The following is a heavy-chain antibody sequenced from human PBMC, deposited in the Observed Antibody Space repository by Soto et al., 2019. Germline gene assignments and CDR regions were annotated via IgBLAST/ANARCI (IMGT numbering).Heavy chain of an antibody. J-gene: IGHJ6*02. CDR3: TTAALTTPYYYYGMDV. CDR2: ISSSSSYI. V-gene: IGHV3-21*01. Sequence: GGSLRLSCAASGFTFSSYSMNWVRQAPGKGLEWVSSISSSSSYIYYADSVKGRFTISRDNAKNSLYLQMNSLRAEDTAVYYCTTAALTTPYYYYGMDVWGQGTTVTAP. CDR1: GFTFSSYS. D-gene: IGHD4-4*01.